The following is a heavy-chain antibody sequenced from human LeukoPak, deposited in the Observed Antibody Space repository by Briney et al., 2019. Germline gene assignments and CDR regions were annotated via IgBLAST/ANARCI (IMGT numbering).Heavy chain of an antibody. D-gene: IGHD4-23*01. V-gene: IGHV1-46*01. CDR2: INPSGGST. CDR1: GYTFTSYY. CDR3: AREDHLVTTLDY. Sequence: ASVKVSCTASGYTFTSYYMHWVRQAPGQGLEWMGIINPSGGSTSYAQKFQGRVTMTRDTSTSTVYMELSSLRSEDTAVYYCAREDHLVTTLDYWGQGTLVTVSS. J-gene: IGHJ4*02.